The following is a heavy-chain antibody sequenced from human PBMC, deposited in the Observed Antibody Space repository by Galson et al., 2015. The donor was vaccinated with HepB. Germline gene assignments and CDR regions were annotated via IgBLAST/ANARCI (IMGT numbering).Heavy chain of an antibody. CDR3: ARLGSIYCTSGVCQSEEDYGMDV. Sequence: SLRLSCAASGFTFSSYAVTWVRQAPGKGLEWVSAVSGGGGSTYYADSVKGRFTISRDNSKNTLFLQMNSLRAEDTAVYYCARLGSIYCTSGVCQSEEDYGMDVWGQGTTVTVSS. CDR1: GFTFSSYA. D-gene: IGHD2-8*01. CDR2: VSGGGGST. J-gene: IGHJ6*02. V-gene: IGHV3-23*01.